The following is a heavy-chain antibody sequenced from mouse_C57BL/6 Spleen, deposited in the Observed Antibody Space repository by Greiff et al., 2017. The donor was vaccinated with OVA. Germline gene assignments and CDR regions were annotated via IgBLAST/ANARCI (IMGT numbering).Heavy chain of an antibody. CDR3: ARYYDYDDGYFDY. CDR2: INPNNGGT. D-gene: IGHD2-4*01. Sequence: EVQLQQSGPELVKPGASVKISCKASGYTFTDYYMNWVKQSHGKSLEWIGDINPNNGGTSYNQKFKGKATLTVDKSSSTAYMELRSLTSEDSAVYYCARYYDYDDGYFDYWGQGTTLTVSS. V-gene: IGHV1-26*01. CDR1: GYTFTDYY. J-gene: IGHJ2*01.